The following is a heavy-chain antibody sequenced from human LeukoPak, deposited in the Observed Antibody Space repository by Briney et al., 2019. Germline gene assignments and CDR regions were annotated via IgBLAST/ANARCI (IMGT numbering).Heavy chain of an antibody. CDR1: GGSFSNYI. J-gene: IGHJ3*02. V-gene: IGHV1-69*01. D-gene: IGHD3-22*01. CDR3: ARPTTYYYDSSAYHVDGFDI. CDR2: IIPIFGTT. Sequence: SVKVSSKASGGSFSNYIVTWLRLAPGQGLEWMGGIIPIFGTTNSQKFQGRVTITADESTNTAYMELSSLRSEDTAVYYCARPTTYYYDSSAYHVDGFDIWGQGTMVTVSS.